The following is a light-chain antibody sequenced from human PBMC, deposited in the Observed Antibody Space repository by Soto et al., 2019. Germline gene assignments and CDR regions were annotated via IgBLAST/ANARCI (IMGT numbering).Light chain of an antibody. CDR3: QSYDSSRVV. Sequence: QSVLTQPPSVAGAPGQRVTISCTGSSSNIGAGYDVHWYQQLPGTAPKLLIYGNSNRPSGVPDRFSGSKSGTSASLAITGLQAEDEADYYCQSYDSSRVVFGVGTKLTVL. J-gene: IGLJ2*01. CDR1: SSNIGAGYD. CDR2: GNS. V-gene: IGLV1-40*01.